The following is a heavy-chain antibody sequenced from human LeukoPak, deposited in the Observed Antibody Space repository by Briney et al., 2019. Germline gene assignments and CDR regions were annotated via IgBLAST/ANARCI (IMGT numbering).Heavy chain of an antibody. D-gene: IGHD2-21*01. V-gene: IGHV3-23*01. CDR2: ISGSGGST. J-gene: IGHJ3*02. CDR3: AKGRPPVVVIAIDAFDI. CDR1: GFTFSSYA. Sequence: GGSLRLSCAASGFTFSSYAMSWVRQAPGKGLEWVSAISGSGGSTYYADSVRGRFTISRDNSKNTLYLQMNSLRAEDTAVYYCAKGRPPVVVIAIDAFDIWGQGTMVTVSS.